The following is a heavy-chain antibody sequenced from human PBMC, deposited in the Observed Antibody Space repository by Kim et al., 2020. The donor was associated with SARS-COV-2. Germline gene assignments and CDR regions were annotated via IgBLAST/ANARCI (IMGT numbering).Heavy chain of an antibody. CDR3: ASLPTGYVGDKFDY. CDR1: GFTFSSYW. D-gene: IGHD3-16*01. V-gene: IGHV3-74*01. Sequence: GGSLRLSCVASGFTFSSYWMHWVRQAPGKGLVWVSRVNSDGSSTSYADSVKGRFTISRDNARNTLYLQMNILRAEDTAVYYSASLPTGYVGDKFDYWGQGTLVTVSS. J-gene: IGHJ4*02. CDR2: VNSDGSST.